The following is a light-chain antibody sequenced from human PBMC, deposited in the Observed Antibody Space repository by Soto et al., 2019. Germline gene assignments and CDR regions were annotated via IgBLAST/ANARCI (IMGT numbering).Light chain of an antibody. V-gene: IGKV1-8*01. CDR1: QGISSY. Sequence: IRMTQSPSSLSASTGDRVTITCRASQGISSYLAWYQQKPGKAPKLLIYAASTLQSGVPSRFSGSGSGTDFTLTISCLQSEDFATYYCQQYYSYPRTFGPGTKVDIK. CDR2: AAS. CDR3: QQYYSYPRT. J-gene: IGKJ3*01.